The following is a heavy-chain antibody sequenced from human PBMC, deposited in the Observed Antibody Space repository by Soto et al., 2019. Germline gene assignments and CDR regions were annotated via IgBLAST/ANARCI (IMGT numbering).Heavy chain of an antibody. D-gene: IGHD3-10*01. J-gene: IGHJ5*02. CDR2: ISNSGESI. Sequence: EVQMLESGGGSVQPGGSLRLSCAASGFMFSSYAMSWVRQAPGKGLEWVSVISNSGESIYYADSVKGRFTISRDNSKNTLHLQMNSLRAEDTALYYCANTFFSGSGSYRGWFDPWGQGILVTVSS. CDR3: ANTFFSGSGSYRGWFDP. V-gene: IGHV3-23*01. CDR1: GFMFSSYA.